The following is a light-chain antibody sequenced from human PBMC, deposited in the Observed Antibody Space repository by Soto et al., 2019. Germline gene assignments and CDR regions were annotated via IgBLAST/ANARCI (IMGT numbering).Light chain of an antibody. V-gene: IGKV1-5*03. J-gene: IGKJ1*01. CDR3: QQYSSYWT. Sequence: QVTQSPSTLSASVGDRVTITFRASQSISTCLAWYQQKPGKAPKLLIYRASYMASGVPSRFSGGGSGTEFTLTISSLEPDDFATYYCQQYSSYWTFGQGTKVDIK. CDR2: RAS. CDR1: QSISTC.